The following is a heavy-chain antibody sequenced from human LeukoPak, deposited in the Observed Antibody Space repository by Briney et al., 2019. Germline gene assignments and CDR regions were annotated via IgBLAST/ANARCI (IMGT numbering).Heavy chain of an antibody. CDR2: IYYSGST. J-gene: IGHJ2*01. CDR3: ARDRAGYYYDSSGYSRYFVL. Sequence: PSETLSLTCTVSGGSISSGGYYWSWIRQHPGKGLEWIGYIYYSGSTYYNPSLKSRVTISVDTSKNQFSLKLSSVTAADTAVYYCARDRAGYYYDSSGYSRYFVLWGRGTLVTVSS. V-gene: IGHV4-31*03. CDR1: GGSISSGGYY. D-gene: IGHD3-22*01.